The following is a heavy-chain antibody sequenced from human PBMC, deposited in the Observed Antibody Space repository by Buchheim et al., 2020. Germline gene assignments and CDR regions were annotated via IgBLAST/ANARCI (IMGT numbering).Heavy chain of an antibody. CDR2: IYNSGST. D-gene: IGHD3-10*01. Sequence: QVQLQESGPGLVKPSQTLSLTCTVSGGSISSDYYYWSWIRQPPGKGLEWIGYIYNSGSTYYNPSPNSRVTISLDTSKNQVSLKLSSVTAADTAVYYCARVRGRAAAGRVFDYWGQGTL. V-gene: IGHV4-30-4*01. CDR1: GGSISSDYYY. J-gene: IGHJ4*02. CDR3: ARVRGRAAAGRVFDY.